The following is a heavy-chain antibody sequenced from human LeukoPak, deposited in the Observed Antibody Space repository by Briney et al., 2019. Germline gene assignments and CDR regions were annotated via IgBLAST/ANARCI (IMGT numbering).Heavy chain of an antibody. J-gene: IGHJ4*02. CDR2: IYSDGTT. D-gene: IGHD3-10*01. CDR3: AREKGRGVISPYFDC. V-gene: IGHV3-53*01. CDR1: GFSVSSNY. Sequence: GGSLRLSCAASGFSVSSNYMSWVRQTPGKGLEGVSVIYSDGTTYYEDSVKGRFTVSRDKSKNTLSLQMNSLRAEDTAVYYCAREKGRGVISPYFDCWGQGTLVTVSS.